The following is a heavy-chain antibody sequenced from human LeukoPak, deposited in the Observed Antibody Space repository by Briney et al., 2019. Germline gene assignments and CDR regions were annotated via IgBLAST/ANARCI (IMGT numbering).Heavy chain of an antibody. D-gene: IGHD2-2*01. Sequence: GGSLRLSCAASGFTFSSYAMHWVRQSPGKGLEGVAVISYDGSNKYYADSVKGRFTISRDNSKNTLYLQMNSLRAEDTAVYYCARDPRDCSSTSCGYLDYWGQGTLVTVSS. CDR1: GFTFSSYA. CDR3: ARDPRDCSSTSCGYLDY. J-gene: IGHJ4*02. V-gene: IGHV3-30*04. CDR2: ISYDGSNK.